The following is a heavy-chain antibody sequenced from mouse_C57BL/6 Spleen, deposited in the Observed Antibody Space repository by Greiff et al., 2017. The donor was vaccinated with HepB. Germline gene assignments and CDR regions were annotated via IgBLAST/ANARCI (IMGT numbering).Heavy chain of an antibody. D-gene: IGHD2-4*01. Sequence: VQLQQSGAELVKPGASVKLSCKASGYTFTSYWMHWVKQRPGQGLEWIGMIHPNSGSTNYNEKFKSKATLTVDKSSSTAYMQLSSLTSEDSAVYYCAVYYDYTWFAYWSQGTLVTVSA. CDR3: AVYYDYTWFAY. CDR2: IHPNSGST. J-gene: IGHJ3*01. V-gene: IGHV1-64*01. CDR1: GYTFTSYW.